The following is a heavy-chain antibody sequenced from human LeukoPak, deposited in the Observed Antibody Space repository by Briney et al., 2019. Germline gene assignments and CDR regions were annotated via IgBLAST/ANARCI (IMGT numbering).Heavy chain of an antibody. J-gene: IGHJ4*02. CDR3: AREGTIIRGALLD. CDR2: TYYSGST. D-gene: IGHD3-10*01. CDR1: GGSISSGGHY. V-gene: IGHV4-31*03. Sequence: PSQTLSLTCTVSGGSISSGGHYWSWIRQHPGKGLEWIGYTYYSGSTYYNPSLKSRVTMSVATSKNQFSLEVSSVTAADTAVYYCAREGTIIRGALLDWGQGTLVTVSS.